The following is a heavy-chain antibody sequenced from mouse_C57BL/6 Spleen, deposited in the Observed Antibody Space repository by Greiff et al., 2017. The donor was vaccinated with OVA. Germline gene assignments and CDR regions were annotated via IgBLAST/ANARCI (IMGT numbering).Heavy chain of an antibody. D-gene: IGHD1-1*01. Sequence: VQGVASGAELARPGASVKLSCKASGYTFTSYGISWVKQRTGQGLEWIGEIYPRSGNTYYNEKFKGKATLTADKSSSTAYMELRSLTSEDSAVYFCARSYYGSRGNFDYWGQGTTLTVSS. CDR1: GYTFTSYG. V-gene: IGHV1-81*01. CDR3: ARSYYGSRGNFDY. J-gene: IGHJ2*01. CDR2: IYPRSGNT.